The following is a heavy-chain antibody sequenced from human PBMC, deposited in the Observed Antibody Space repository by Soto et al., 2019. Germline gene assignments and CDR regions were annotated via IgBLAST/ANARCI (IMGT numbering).Heavy chain of an antibody. V-gene: IGHV3-15*01. Sequence: EVQLVESGGGLVKPGGSLRLSWAASGFTFSNASMRWVRQAQGKGLEWVGRIKSQTDGETTDYAAPVKGRFTISRDDSKNKRDSQMNSRNTEDIDVDYCTPDDEEWIPLGDWGQGTLDTVAA. D-gene: IGHD3-3*01. CDR3: TPDDEEWIPLGD. CDR2: IKSQTDGETT. CDR1: GFTFSNAS. J-gene: IGHJ1*01.